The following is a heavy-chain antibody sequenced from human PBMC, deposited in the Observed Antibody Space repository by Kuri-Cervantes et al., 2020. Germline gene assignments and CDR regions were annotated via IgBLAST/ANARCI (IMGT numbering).Heavy chain of an antibody. CDR1: GFTFSSYA. CDR2: ISYDGSNK. CDR3: ARDKGYESSYGDYVVPSWFDP. Sequence: GESLKISCAASGFTFSSYAMHWVRQAPGKGLEWVAVISYDGSNKYYADSVKGRFTISRDNSKNTLYLQMNSLRAEDTAVYYCARDKGYESSYGDYVVPSWFDPWGQGTLVTVSS. J-gene: IGHJ5*02. D-gene: IGHD4-17*01. V-gene: IGHV3-30-3*01.